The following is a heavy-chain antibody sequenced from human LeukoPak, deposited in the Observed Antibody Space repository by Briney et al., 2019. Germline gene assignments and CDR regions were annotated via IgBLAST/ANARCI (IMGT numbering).Heavy chain of an antibody. D-gene: IGHD3-22*01. J-gene: IGHJ5*02. CDR3: AKDTSGYLSFDP. CDR2: ISWNSGSI. CDR1: GYSISSGYY. Sequence: LSLTCAVSGYSISSGYYWGWIRQPPGKGLEWVSGISWNSGSIGYADSVKGRFTISRDNAKNSLYLQMNSLRAEDMALYYCAKDTSGYLSFDPWGQGTLVTVSS. V-gene: IGHV3-9*03.